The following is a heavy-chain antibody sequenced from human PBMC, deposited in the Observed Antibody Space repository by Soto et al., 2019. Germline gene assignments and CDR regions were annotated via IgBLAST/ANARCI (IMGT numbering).Heavy chain of an antibody. Sequence: EVQLLESGGDLVQPGGSLRLSCAASGFTFGSYAMIWVRQAPGKGLVWVSTISSSGDSAYYADSVKGRFTVSRDNSMNTLYMQRNSLRAEDTAVYYCAKSDTALSYGFDPWGQGTVVTVSS. CDR2: ISSSGDSA. CDR1: GFTFGSYA. V-gene: IGHV3-23*01. D-gene: IGHD5-18*01. J-gene: IGHJ5*02. CDR3: AKSDTALSYGFDP.